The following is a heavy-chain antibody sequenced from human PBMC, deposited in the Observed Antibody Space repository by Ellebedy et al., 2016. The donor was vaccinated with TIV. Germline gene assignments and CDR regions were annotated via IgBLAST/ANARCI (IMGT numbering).Heavy chain of an antibody. V-gene: IGHV4-39*01. D-gene: IGHD5-24*01. CDR2: IYYSGST. CDR3: ATWVNGYNRGGSDY. CDR1: GGSISSSSYY. J-gene: IGHJ4*02. Sequence: SETLSLXXTVSGGSISSSSYYWGWIRQPPGKGLEWIGSIYYSGSTYYNPSLKSRVTISVDTSKNQFSLKLSSVTAADTAVYYCATWVNGYNRGGSDYWGQGTLVTVSS.